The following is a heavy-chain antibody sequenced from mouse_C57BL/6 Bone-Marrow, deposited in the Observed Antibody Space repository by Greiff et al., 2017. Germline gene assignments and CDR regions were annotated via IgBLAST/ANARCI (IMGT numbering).Heavy chain of an antibody. D-gene: IGHD2-13*01. CDR1: GFSFTSYG. CDR2: IWSGGST. CDR3: DRHDVYYSEPYYYALDY. Sequence: VQLQQSGPGLVQPSQSLSITCTVSGFSFTSYGVHWVRQSPGKGLEWLGVIWSGGSTDYNAAFISSLSISKDNSKSQVFFKMNSLQADDTTIYYCDRHDVYYSEPYYYALDYWGQGTSVTVSS. J-gene: IGHJ4*01. V-gene: IGHV2-2*01.